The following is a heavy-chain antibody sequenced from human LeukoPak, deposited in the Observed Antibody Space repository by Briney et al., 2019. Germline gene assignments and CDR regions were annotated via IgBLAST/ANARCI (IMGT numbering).Heavy chain of an antibody. J-gene: IGHJ5*02. Sequence: SETLSLTCTVSGGSVSSGSYYWSWIRQPPGKGLEWIGYIYYSGSTNYNPSLKSRVTISVDTSKNQFSLKLSSVTAADTAVYYCARDNNGDYYDYNWFDPWGQGTLVTVSS. CDR3: ARDNNGDYYDYNWFDP. D-gene: IGHD3-22*01. CDR1: GGSVSSGSYY. CDR2: IYYSGST. V-gene: IGHV4-61*01.